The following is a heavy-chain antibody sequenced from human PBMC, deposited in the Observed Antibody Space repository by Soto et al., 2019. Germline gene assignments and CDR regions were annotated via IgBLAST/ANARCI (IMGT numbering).Heavy chain of an antibody. CDR2: ISSSSSYT. CDR1: GFTFSDYY. D-gene: IGHD2-15*01. V-gene: IGHV3-11*03. Sequence: GGSLRLSCAASGFTFSDYYMSWIRQAPGKGLEWVSYISSSSSYTNYADSVKGRFTISRDNAKNSLYLQMNSLTAADTAVYYCARRCSGGSCHYYYGMDVWGQGTTVTVS. J-gene: IGHJ6*02. CDR3: ARRCSGGSCHYYYGMDV.